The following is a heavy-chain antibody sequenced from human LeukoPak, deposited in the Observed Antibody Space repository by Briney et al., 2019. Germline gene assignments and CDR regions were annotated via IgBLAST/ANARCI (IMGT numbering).Heavy chain of an antibody. CDR3: ARRRSSTLIDY. V-gene: IGHV5-51*01. J-gene: IGHJ4*02. D-gene: IGHD3-10*01. CDR2: IYPGDSDT. Sequence: GESLKISWKGSGYSFSSYWIAWVRQMPGKGLEWMGIIYPGDSDTTYSPSFQGQVTISADKSISTAYLQWSSLKASDTAMYFCARRRSSTLIDYWGQGTLVTVSS. CDR1: GYSFSSYW.